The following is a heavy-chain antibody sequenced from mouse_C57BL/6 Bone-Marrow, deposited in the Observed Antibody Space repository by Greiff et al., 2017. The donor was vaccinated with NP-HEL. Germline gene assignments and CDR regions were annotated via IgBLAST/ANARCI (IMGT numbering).Heavy chain of an antibody. V-gene: IGHV5-16*01. CDR2: INYDGSST. CDR1: GFTFSDYY. J-gene: IGHJ1*03. Sequence: EVQRVESEGGLVQPGSSMKLSCTASGFTFSDYYMAWVRQVPEKGLEWVANINYDGSSTYYLDSLKSRFIISRDNAKNILYLQMSSLKSEDTATYYCARDSHYYGSSYGDWYFDVWGTGTTVTVSS. D-gene: IGHD1-1*01. CDR3: ARDSHYYGSSYGDWYFDV.